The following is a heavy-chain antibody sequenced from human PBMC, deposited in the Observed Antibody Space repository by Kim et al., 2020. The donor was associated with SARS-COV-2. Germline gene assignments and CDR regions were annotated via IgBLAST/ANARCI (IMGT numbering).Heavy chain of an antibody. CDR1: GGSFSGYY. J-gene: IGHJ5*02. V-gene: IGHV4-34*01. CDR2: INHSGST. Sequence: SETLSLTCAVYGGSFSGYYWSWIRQPPGKGLEWIGEINHSGSTNYNPSLKSRVTISVDTSKNQFSLKLSSVTAADTAVYYCARDAHRRYSSSWYWGNWFDPWGQGTLVTVSS. D-gene: IGHD6-13*01. CDR3: ARDAHRRYSSSWYWGNWFDP.